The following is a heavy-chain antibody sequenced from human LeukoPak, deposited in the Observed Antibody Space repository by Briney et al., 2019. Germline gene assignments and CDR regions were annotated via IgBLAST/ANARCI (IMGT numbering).Heavy chain of an antibody. D-gene: IGHD6-13*01. Sequence: GGSLRLSCAVSEFTFSSYAMGWVRQTPWKGLECASGIRSTGGGTYYADSVKGRFTISRDNSKNTLYLQMNSLGAEDTAVYYCAKELAAVGVPSFDSWGQGTLVTVSS. CDR1: EFTFSSYA. CDR3: AKELAAVGVPSFDS. V-gene: IGHV3-23*01. J-gene: IGHJ4*02. CDR2: IRSTGGGT.